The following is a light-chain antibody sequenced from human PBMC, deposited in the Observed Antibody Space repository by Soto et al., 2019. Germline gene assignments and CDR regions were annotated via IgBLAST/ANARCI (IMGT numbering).Light chain of an antibody. V-gene: IGKV3-20*01. CDR2: GGS. J-gene: IGKJ1*01. CDR1: QTMSSGS. CDR3: QQYGSSLT. Sequence: ELVLTQSQGTLSLSPGEGATLSCSSSQTMSSGSLAWYQQKPGQPPRLLIYGGSSRAAGIPDRFSGSGSGTDVSHTISILEPEDFAVYDCQQYGSSLTFGQGTKVEV.